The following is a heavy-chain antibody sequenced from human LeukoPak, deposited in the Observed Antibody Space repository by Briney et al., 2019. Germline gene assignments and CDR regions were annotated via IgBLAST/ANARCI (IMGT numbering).Heavy chain of an antibody. CDR3: ARSGLRYFDCPDY. V-gene: IGHV3-7*05. J-gene: IGHJ4*02. Sequence: GGSLRLSCAASGFTFSRYWMSWVRQAPGEGLEWVATIKRDGSEKYYVDSVKGRFTISRDNAKNSLSLQMNSLRAEDTAVYYCARSGLRYFDCPDYWGQGALVTVSS. D-gene: IGHD3-9*01. CDR1: GFTFSRYW. CDR2: IKRDGSEK.